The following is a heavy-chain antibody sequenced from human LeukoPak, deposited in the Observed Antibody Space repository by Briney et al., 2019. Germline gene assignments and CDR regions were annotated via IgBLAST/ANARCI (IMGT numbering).Heavy chain of an antibody. CDR3: ARNASDSGTSYFDY. V-gene: IGHV4-39*01. J-gene: IGHJ4*02. CDR2: IYCGST. D-gene: IGHD1-26*01. CDR1: GGSISSSSYY. Sequence: SETLSLTCTVSGGSISSSSYYWGWIRQPPGKGLEWIGSIYCGSTSHNPSLKSRVTISVDTSKNQFSLKLGSVTAADTAVYYCARNASDSGTSYFDYWGQGTLVTVSS.